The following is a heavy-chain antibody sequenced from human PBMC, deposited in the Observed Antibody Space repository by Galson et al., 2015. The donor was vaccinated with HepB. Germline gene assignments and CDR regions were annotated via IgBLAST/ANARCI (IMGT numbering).Heavy chain of an antibody. V-gene: IGHV1-69*13. CDR1: GGTFSSYA. J-gene: IGHJ4*02. D-gene: IGHD3-16*01. CDR3: ARGAVYFGRNPVYYFDY. CDR2: IIPIFGTA. Sequence: SVKVSCKASGGTFSSYAISWVRQAPGQGLEWMGGIIPIFGTANYAQKFQGRVTITADESTSTAYMELSSLRSEDTAVYYCARGAVYFGRNPVYYFDYWGQGTLVTVSS.